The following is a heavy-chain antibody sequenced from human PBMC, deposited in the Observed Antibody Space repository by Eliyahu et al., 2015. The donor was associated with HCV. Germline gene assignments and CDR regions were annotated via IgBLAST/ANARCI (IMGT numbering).Heavy chain of an antibody. D-gene: IGHD4-11*01. V-gene: IGHV3-7*01. CDR2: IRQDGGDK. Sequence: EVHLVESXGGLVQPGGSLRLSCXASGFTFDTYWMTWVRQAPGKGLEWVXSIRQDGGDKXYVDSVKGRFIISRDNARNLLYLQMNRLRAEDTAIYFCARRGNDYYWYLDFWGRGTRVIVSS. J-gene: IGHJ2*01. CDR3: ARRGNDYYWYLDF. CDR1: GFTFDTYW.